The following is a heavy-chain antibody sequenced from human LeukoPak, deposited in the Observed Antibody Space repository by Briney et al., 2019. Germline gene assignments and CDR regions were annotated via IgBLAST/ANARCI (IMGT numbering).Heavy chain of an antibody. CDR2: IRSKAYGGTT. CDR3: ARVLTYGSVSREDY. Sequence: GGSLRLSCTASGFTFGDYAMSWFRQAPGKGLEWVGFIRSKAYGGTTEYAASVKGRFTISRDDSKSIAYLQMNSLRAEDTAVYYCARVLTYGSVSREDYWGQGTLVTVSS. V-gene: IGHV3-49*03. D-gene: IGHD5/OR15-5a*01. J-gene: IGHJ4*02. CDR1: GFTFGDYA.